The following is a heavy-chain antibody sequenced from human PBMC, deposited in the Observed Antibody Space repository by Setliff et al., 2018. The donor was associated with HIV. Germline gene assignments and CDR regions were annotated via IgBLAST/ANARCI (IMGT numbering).Heavy chain of an antibody. CDR3: ARETEVKGYYDSSGSWGLGY. Sequence: ASVKVSCKASGYTFTSCGISWVRQAPGQGLEWMGWISPYNGNTNYAQKFQGRVTMTRDTSISTAYMELGTLTSDDTAVYYCARETEVKGYYDSSGSWGLGYWGQGTLVTVSS. CDR1: GYTFTSCG. CDR2: ISPYNGNT. J-gene: IGHJ4*02. V-gene: IGHV1-18*01. D-gene: IGHD3-22*01.